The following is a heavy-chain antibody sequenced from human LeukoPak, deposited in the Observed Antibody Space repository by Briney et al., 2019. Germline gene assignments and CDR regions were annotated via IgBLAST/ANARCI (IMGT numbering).Heavy chain of an antibody. Sequence: PSETLSLTCAVYGGSFSGYYWSWIRQPPGKGLEWIGEINHSGSTNYNPSLKSRVTISVDTSRNQFSLKLSSVTAADTAVYYCARARLYHCSGGSCQALNFDYWGQGTLVTVSS. D-gene: IGHD2-15*01. J-gene: IGHJ4*02. CDR3: ARARLYHCSGGSCQALNFDY. V-gene: IGHV4-34*01. CDR2: INHSGST. CDR1: GGSFSGYY.